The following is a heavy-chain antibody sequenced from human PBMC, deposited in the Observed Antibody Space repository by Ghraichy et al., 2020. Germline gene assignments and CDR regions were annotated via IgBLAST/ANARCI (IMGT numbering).Heavy chain of an antibody. CDR2: INHSGST. D-gene: IGHD2-2*01. J-gene: IGHJ6*03. CDR3: ARLVVPAGRWRPARGHYYYYMDV. V-gene: IGHV4-34*01. Sequence: SETLYLTCAVYGGSFSGYYWSWIRQPPGKGLEWIGEINHSGSTNYNPSLKSRVTISVDTSKNQFSLKLSSVTAADTAVYYCARLVVPAGRWRPARGHYYYYMDVWGKGTTVTVSS. CDR1: GGSFSGYY.